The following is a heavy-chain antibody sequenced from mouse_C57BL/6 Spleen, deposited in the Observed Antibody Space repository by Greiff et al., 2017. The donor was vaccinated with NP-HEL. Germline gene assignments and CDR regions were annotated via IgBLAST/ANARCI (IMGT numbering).Heavy chain of an antibody. V-gene: IGHV5-4*01. CDR3: ARALRNDAMDY. CDR1: GFTFSSYA. J-gene: IGHJ4*01. CDR2: ISDGGSYT. Sequence: DVHLVESGGGLVKPGGSLKLSCAASGFTFSSYAMSWVRQTPEKRLEWVATISDGGSYTYYPDNVKGRFTISRDNAKNNLYLQMSHLKSEDTAMYYCARALRNDAMDYWGQGTSVTVSS. D-gene: IGHD2-12*01.